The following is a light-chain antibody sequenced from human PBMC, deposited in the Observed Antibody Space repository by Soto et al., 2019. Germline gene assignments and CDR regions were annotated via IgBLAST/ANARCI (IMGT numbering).Light chain of an antibody. CDR3: QQRSNWPKT. CDR1: QSISSY. Sequence: EIVLTQSPATPSLYTGERATLSCRASQSISSYLAWYQQKPGQAPRLLIYDASNRATGIPARFSGSGSGTDFTLIISSLEPEDFAVYYCQQRSNWPKTFGQGTKV. V-gene: IGKV3-11*01. CDR2: DAS. J-gene: IGKJ1*01.